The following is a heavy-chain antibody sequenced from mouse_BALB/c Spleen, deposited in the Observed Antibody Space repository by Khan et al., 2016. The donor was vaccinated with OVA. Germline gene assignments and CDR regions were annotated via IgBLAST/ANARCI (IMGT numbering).Heavy chain of an antibody. CDR3: ARVYGGDFDY. Sequence: EVQLQESGPGLVKPSQSLTLTCTVSGYSITTDYVWNWIRQFPGNKLEWMGFISYSGNTKYNPSLKSRISITRDTSKNQFSLQLKAVTTEDTARYYCARVYGGDFDYWGQGTTLTVSS. CDR2: ISYSGNT. V-gene: IGHV3-2*02. D-gene: IGHD1-1*01. CDR1: GYSITTDYV. J-gene: IGHJ2*01.